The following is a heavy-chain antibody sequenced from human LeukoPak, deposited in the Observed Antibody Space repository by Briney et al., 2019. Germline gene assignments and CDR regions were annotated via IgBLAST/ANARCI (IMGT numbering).Heavy chain of an antibody. J-gene: IGHJ3*02. CDR3: AKDRTPYYYCSPYRTFDI. CDR2: ISGSGGST. CDR1: GFTFSSYA. D-gene: IGHD3-10*01. V-gene: IGHV3-23*01. Sequence: GGSLRLSCAASGFTFSSYAMSWVRQAPGKGLEWVSAISGSGGSTYYADSVKGRFTISRDNSKNTLYLQMNSLRAEDTAVYYCAKDRTPYYYCSPYRTFDIWGQGTMVTVSS.